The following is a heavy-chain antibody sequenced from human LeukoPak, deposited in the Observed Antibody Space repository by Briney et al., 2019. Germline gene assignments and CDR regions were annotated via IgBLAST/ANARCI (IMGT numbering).Heavy chain of an antibody. Sequence: SETLSLTCAVSGGSFSGYYWSWIRQPPGKGLEWIGEINHSRSTNYNPSLASRVTISVETSKNEFSRQLSSVTAADTAVYYCARVWYGIVVWGQGTLVTVSS. D-gene: IGHD3-22*01. CDR1: GGSFSGYY. CDR2: INHSRST. CDR3: ARVWYGIVV. J-gene: IGHJ4*02. V-gene: IGHV4-34*01.